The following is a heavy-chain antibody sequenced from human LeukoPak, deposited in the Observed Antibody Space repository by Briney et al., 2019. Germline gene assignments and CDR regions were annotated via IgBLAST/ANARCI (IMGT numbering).Heavy chain of an antibody. V-gene: IGHV1-69*01. Sequence: SVKVSCKASGGTFSSYAISWVRQAPGQGLEWMGGIIPIFGTANYAQKFQGRVTITADESTSTAYMELSSLRSEDTAVYYCAKHSDWNAGVDWFDPWGQGTLVTVSS. CDR2: IIPIFGTA. D-gene: IGHD1-1*01. CDR3: AKHSDWNAGVDWFDP. CDR1: GGTFSSYA. J-gene: IGHJ5*02.